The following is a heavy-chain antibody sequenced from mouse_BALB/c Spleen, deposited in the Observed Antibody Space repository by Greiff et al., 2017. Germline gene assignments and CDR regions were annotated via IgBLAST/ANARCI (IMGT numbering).Heavy chain of an antibody. Sequence: VQLQQSGPELVKPGASVKMSCKASGYTFTSYVLHWVKQKPGQGLEWIGYINPYNDGTKYNEKFKGKATLTSDKSSSTAYMELSSLTSEDSAVYYCARLYDYDRAWFAYWGQGTLVTVSA. V-gene: IGHV1-14*01. CDR1: GYTFTSYV. J-gene: IGHJ3*01. CDR2: INPYNDGT. D-gene: IGHD2-4*01. CDR3: ARLYDYDRAWFAY.